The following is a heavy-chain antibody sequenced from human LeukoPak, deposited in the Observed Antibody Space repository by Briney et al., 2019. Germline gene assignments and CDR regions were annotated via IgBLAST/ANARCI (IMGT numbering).Heavy chain of an antibody. CDR2: INPNSGGI. D-gene: IGHD6-19*01. V-gene: IGHV1-2*02. Sequence: ASVKVSCKASGYTFTGYYMHWVRQAPGEGLEWMGWINPNSGGIKYAQKFQGRVTMTRDTSINTAYMEVRRLTSDDTAVYYCARERGTLAVAGDAVDIWGQGTMVTVSS. CDR1: GYTFTGYY. CDR3: ARERGTLAVAGDAVDI. J-gene: IGHJ3*02.